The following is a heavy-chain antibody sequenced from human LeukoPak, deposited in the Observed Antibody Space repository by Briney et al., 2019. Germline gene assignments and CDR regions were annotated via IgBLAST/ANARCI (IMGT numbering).Heavy chain of an antibody. D-gene: IGHD3-16*01. Sequence: GGSLRLSCTVSGFSFHYWMAWVRQAPGKGLEWVSSISSSSSYIYYADSVKGRFTISRDNAKNSLYLQMNSLRAEDTAVYYCARRGDYWGQGTLVTVSS. CDR3: ARRGDY. J-gene: IGHJ4*02. V-gene: IGHV3-21*01. CDR2: ISSSSSYI. CDR1: GFSFHYW.